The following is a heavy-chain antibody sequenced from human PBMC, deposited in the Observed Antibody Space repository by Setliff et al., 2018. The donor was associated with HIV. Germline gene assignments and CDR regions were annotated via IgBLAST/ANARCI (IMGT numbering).Heavy chain of an antibody. CDR1: GFTFSGYG. J-gene: IGHJ4*02. Sequence: GGSLRLSCAASGFTFSGYGMHWVRQAPGKGLEWVAVIWYDGSNKYFADSVTGRFTISRDNSKNTLYLQMNSLRAEDTAVYYCAKDGYSYGSSSYFDYWGQGTLVTVSS. D-gene: IGHD5-18*01. CDR3: AKDGYSYGSSSYFDY. CDR2: IWYDGSNK. V-gene: IGHV3-33*06.